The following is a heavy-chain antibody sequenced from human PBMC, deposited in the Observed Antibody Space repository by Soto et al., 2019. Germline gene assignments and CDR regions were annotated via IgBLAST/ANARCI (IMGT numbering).Heavy chain of an antibody. Sequence: QVQLVQSGAEVTKPGSSLRVSCRASGGTFDSYSISWVRQAPGQGLEWLGKVAPLFDCSRYALKFQGRVTITADKSTSIAYMDLSGLTSQATAVYYCATGALGGRQQLDRDALDFWGQGTKVTVSS. CDR3: ATGALGGRQQLDRDALDF. CDR2: VAPLFDCS. J-gene: IGHJ3*01. V-gene: IGHV1-69*08. D-gene: IGHD1-1*01. CDR1: GGTFDSYS.